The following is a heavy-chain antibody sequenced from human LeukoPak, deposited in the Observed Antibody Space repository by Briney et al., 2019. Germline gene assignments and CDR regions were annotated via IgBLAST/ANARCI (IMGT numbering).Heavy chain of an antibody. CDR2: IIPIFGTA. CDR1: GGTFSSYA. Sequence: SVKVSCKASGGTFSSYAISWVRQAPGQGLEWMGGIIPIFGTANYAQKFQGRVTITADESTSTAYMELSSLRSEDTAVYYCAILFGGPGGSYATDFDYWGQGTLVTVSS. CDR3: AILFGGPGGSYATDFDY. D-gene: IGHD1-26*01. J-gene: IGHJ4*02. V-gene: IGHV1-69*13.